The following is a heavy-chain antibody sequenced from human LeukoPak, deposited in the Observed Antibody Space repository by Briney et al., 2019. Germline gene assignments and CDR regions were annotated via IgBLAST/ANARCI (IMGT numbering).Heavy chain of an antibody. J-gene: IGHJ5*02. D-gene: IGHD2-2*01. CDR1: GGTFSSYA. CDR3: ARERRYCSSTSDIT. V-gene: IGHV1-69*05. CDR2: IIPIFGTA. Sequence: SVKVSCEASGGTFSSYAISWVRQAPGQGLEWMGGIIPIFGTANYAQKFQGRVTITTDESTSTAYMELSSLRSEDTAVYYCARERRYCSSTSDITWGQGTLVTVSS.